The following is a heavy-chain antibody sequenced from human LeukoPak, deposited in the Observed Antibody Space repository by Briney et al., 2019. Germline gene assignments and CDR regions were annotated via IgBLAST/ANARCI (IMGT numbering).Heavy chain of an antibody. J-gene: IGHJ5*02. CDR1: GGSVSRDF. CDR2: VYYTGST. Sequence: SGTLSLTCTVSGGSVSRDFWSWIRQPPGKGLEWIGYVYYTGSTNYNPSLKSRVTMSIDTSKNQFSLRLSSVTAADTAVYYCASGYGDYWFDPWGQGTLVTVSS. CDR3: ASGYGDYWFDP. V-gene: IGHV4-59*02. D-gene: IGHD4-17*01.